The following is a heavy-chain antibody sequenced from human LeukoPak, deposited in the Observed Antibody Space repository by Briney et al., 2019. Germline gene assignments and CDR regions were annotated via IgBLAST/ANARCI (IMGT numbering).Heavy chain of an antibody. CDR1: GFTFSNYG. V-gene: IGHV3-33*01. D-gene: IGHD6-13*01. CDR2: IWYDGSNK. J-gene: IGHJ4*02. Sequence: GGPLRLSCAASGFTFSNYGMHWVRQDPGKGLEWVAVIWYDGSNKYYADSVKGRFTLSRDNSKHTLFLQMNSLRPEDTAVYFCARDLTQLALFDYWGQGTLVTVSS. CDR3: ARDLTQLALFDY.